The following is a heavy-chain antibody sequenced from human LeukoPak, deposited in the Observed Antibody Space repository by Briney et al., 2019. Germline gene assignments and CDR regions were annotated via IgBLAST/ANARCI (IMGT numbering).Heavy chain of an antibody. V-gene: IGHV3-30-3*01. Sequence: GGSLRLPCAASGFTFSICAIHWVRQAPGKGLEWVATLSYDGINKYCAESVKGRFTISRDNSKNTLYLQMNSLRAEDTAVYYCVRGVGLYDTIGYFDYWGQGTLVTVSS. CDR2: LSYDGINK. D-gene: IGHD3-22*01. CDR3: VRGVGLYDTIGYFDY. J-gene: IGHJ4*02. CDR1: GFTFSICA.